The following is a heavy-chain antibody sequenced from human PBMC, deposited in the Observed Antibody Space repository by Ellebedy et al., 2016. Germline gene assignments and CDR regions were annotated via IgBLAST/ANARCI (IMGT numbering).Heavy chain of an antibody. CDR1: GFTFSSYA. J-gene: IGHJ6*02. Sequence: GGSLRLSCAASGFTFSSYAMHWVRQAPGKGLMWVSYIRSDGSSTTYADSVKGRFTISRDNAKNTLYLQMSSLRVEDTAVYYCVKDPRPPFVDVWGQGTTVTVSS. V-gene: IGHV3-74*01. CDR3: VKDPRPPFVDV. CDR2: IRSDGSST.